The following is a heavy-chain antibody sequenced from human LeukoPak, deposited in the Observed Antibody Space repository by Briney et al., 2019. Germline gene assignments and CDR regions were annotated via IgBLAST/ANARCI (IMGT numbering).Heavy chain of an antibody. J-gene: IGHJ4*02. Sequence: GGSLRLSCAASGFTVSSNYMNWVRQAPGKGLEWVSVIYTGDNTYYADSVKGRFTISRDNSKNTLYLQMNSLRAEDTAVYYCAKDAGDGYNWCSYWGQGTLVTVSS. CDR2: IYTGDNT. V-gene: IGHV3-53*05. CDR3: AKDAGDGYNWCSY. CDR1: GFTVSSNY. D-gene: IGHD5-24*01.